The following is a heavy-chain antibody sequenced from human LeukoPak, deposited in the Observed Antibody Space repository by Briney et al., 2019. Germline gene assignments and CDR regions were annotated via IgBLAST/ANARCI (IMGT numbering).Heavy chain of an antibody. J-gene: IGHJ3*02. CDR2: IYYSGRT. CDR3: ARHRTAINRYGPYDAFDI. D-gene: IGHD5-18*01. Sequence: SETLSLTRTVSGVSISSSGYYWGWIRQPPGKGLEWIGSIYYSGRTYYNPPLKSRVSISEDTSKNQFSLKLSSVTAADTAVYYCARHRTAINRYGPYDAFDIWGQGTMVTVSS. CDR1: GVSISSSGYY. V-gene: IGHV4-39*01.